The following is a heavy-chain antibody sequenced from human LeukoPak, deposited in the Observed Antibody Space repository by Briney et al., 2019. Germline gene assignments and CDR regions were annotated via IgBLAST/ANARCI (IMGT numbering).Heavy chain of an antibody. CDR3: ARGFHYCGSGSLFGY. J-gene: IGHJ4*02. CDR2: INHSGST. CDR1: GGSFSGYD. D-gene: IGHD3-10*01. V-gene: IGHV4-34*01. Sequence: PSETLSLTCAVYGGSFSGYDLSWIRQPPGKGLEWIGAINHSGSTNYNPSLKSRVTISVDTFKNQFSLKLSSVTGAVTAVYYCARGFHYCGSGSLFGYWGQGTLVTVSS.